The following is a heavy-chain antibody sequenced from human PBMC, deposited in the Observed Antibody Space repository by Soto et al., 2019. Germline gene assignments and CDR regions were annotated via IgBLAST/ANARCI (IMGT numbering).Heavy chain of an antibody. CDR2: INHRGTI. Sequence: PSETLSLTCAIYAGSLSGSSWNWIRQFPGKGLEWIGEINHRGTINYNPSLKRRVSISVDTARNQFTLKLRSVTAADTAVYYCAAGGGFIESRMVCLAPWDQETRVAVS. V-gene: IGHV4-34*01. CDR3: AAGGGFIESRMVCLAP. CDR1: AGSLSGSS. D-gene: IGHD3-10*01. J-gene: IGHJ3*01.